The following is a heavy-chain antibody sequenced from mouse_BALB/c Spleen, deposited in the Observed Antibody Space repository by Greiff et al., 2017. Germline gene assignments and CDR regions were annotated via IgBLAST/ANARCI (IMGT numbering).Heavy chain of an antibody. J-gene: IGHJ1*01. Sequence: VQLQQSGTVLARPGASVKMSCKASGHTFTSYWMHWVNQRPGQGLEWIGAIYPGNSDTSYNQKFKGKAKLTAVTSTSTAYMELSSLTNEDSAVYYCTRGYGNYGYWYFDVWGAGTTVTVSS. V-gene: IGHV1-5*01. CDR3: TRGYGNYGYWYFDV. CDR2: IYPGNSDT. CDR1: GHTFTSYW. D-gene: IGHD2-10*02.